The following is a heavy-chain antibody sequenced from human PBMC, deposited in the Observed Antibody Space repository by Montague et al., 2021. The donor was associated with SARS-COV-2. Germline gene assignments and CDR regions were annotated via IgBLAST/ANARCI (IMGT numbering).Heavy chain of an antibody. CDR3: ARHYDHSSRVDS. J-gene: IGHJ5*01. D-gene: IGHD3-16*01. CDR1: GGSISSDY. CDR2: VYYRGNT. V-gene: IGHV4-59*08. Sequence: SETLSLTCTVSGGSISSDYWTWIRQPPGKGLEWIGFVYYRGNTYYNPSLRGRVTISVDTSSNHFSLTLGSMTAADTAIYYCARHYDHSSRVDSWGQGTLVTVSS.